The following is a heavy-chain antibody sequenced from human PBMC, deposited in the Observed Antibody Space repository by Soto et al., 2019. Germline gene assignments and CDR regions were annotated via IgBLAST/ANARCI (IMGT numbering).Heavy chain of an antibody. Sequence: QVQLVESGGGLVKPGGSLRLSCAASGFTFSDYYMSWIRQAPGKGLEWGSYISSSGITIYYADSVKGRFTISRDNAKNSLYMQMNSLRAEDTAVYYCARGYCSGGSCLTGLRGYMDVWGKGTTVTVSS. CDR1: GFTFSDYY. CDR2: ISSSGITI. V-gene: IGHV3-11*01. CDR3: ARGYCSGGSCLTGLRGYMDV. D-gene: IGHD2-15*01. J-gene: IGHJ6*03.